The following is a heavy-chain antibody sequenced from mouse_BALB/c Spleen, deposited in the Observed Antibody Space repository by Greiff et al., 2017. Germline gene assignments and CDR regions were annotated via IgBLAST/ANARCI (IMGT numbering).Heavy chain of an antibody. CDR3: AREDDYDWYFDV. Sequence: EVQVVESGGGLVKPGGSLKLSCAASGFTFSSYAMSWVRQTPEKRLEWVASISSGGSTYYPDSVKGRFTISRDNARNILYLQMSSLRSEDTAMYYCAREDDYDWYFDVWGAGTTVTVSS. V-gene: IGHV5-6-5*01. J-gene: IGHJ1*01. CDR2: ISSGGST. D-gene: IGHD2-4*01. CDR1: GFTFSSYA.